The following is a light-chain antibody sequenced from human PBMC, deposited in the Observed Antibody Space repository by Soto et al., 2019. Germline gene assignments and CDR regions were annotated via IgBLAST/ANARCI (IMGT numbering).Light chain of an antibody. V-gene: IGKV3-20*01. CDR3: QQYGGSPPWT. CDR2: VAS. Sequence: EVVMTQSPATLSVSPGDCATLSCRASQGICYTLAWYQHKPGQNPWLLNQVASSRATGIPDRFSGSGSGTDFTLTISRLEPEDFAVYYCQQYGGSPPWTFGQGTKVDIK. CDR1: QGICYT. J-gene: IGKJ1*01.